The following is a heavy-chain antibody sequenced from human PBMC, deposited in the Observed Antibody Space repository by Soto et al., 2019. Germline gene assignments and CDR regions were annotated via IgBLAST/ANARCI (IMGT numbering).Heavy chain of an antibody. Sequence: LRLSCAASGFTFSSYAMSWVRRAPGKGLEWVSAISGSGGSTYYADSVEGRFTISRDNSKNTLYLQMNSLRAEDTAVYYCAKDRRLDYFDYWGQGTLVTVSS. CDR1: GFTFSSYA. CDR2: ISGSGGST. V-gene: IGHV3-23*01. J-gene: IGHJ4*02. D-gene: IGHD6-6*01. CDR3: AKDRRLDYFDY.